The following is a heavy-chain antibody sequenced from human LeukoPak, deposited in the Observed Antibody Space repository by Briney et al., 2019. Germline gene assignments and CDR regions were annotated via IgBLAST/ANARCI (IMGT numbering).Heavy chain of an antibody. D-gene: IGHD2-15*01. Sequence: PGGSLRLSCAAAGFTFSTYSMDWVRQTPGKGLEWLSHISTSSDTIYCADSVKGRFTISRDNSKNTLYLQMDSLRAEDTAVYYCARGRIPGYYFDYWGQGTLVTVSS. CDR2: ISTSSDTI. J-gene: IGHJ4*02. CDR1: GFTFSTYS. CDR3: ARGRIPGYYFDY. V-gene: IGHV3-48*01.